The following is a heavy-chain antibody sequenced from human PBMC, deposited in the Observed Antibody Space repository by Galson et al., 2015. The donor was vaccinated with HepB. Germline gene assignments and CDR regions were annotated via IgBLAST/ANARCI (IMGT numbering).Heavy chain of an antibody. V-gene: IGHV6-1*01. D-gene: IGHD3-22*01. J-gene: IGHJ6*02. Sequence: CAISGDSVSSNSAAWNWIRQSPSRGLEWLGRTYYRSRWYNDYAGSVRSRISINPDTSRNQFSLQLKSVTPEDTAVYYCASVVGTIYYYGMDVWGQGTTVIVSS. CDR2: TYYRSRWYN. CDR3: ASVVGTIYYYGMDV. CDR1: GDSVSSNSAA.